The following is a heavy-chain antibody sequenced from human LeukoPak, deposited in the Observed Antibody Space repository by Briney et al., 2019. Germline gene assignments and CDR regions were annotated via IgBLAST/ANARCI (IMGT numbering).Heavy chain of an antibody. Sequence: GGSLRLSCAASEFTFSSYEMNWVRQAPGKGLEWVSYISSSGSTIYYADSVKGRFTISRDNAKNSLYLQMNSLRAEDTAVYYCARGRRLVASSYLDYWGQGTLVTVSS. V-gene: IGHV3-48*03. J-gene: IGHJ4*02. CDR2: ISSSGSTI. CDR3: ARGRRLVASSYLDY. D-gene: IGHD6-19*01. CDR1: EFTFSSYE.